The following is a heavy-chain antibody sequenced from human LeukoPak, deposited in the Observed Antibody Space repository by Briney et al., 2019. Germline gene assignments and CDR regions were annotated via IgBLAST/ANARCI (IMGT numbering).Heavy chain of an antibody. CDR2: ISYDGSNK. J-gene: IGHJ4*02. CDR3: AKADTAGPYFDY. Sequence: PGGSLRLSCAASGFTFSSYAMSWVRQAPGKGLEWVAVISYDGSNKYYADSVKGRFTISRDNSKNTLYLQMNSLRAEDTAVYYCAKADTAGPYFDYWGQGTLVTVSS. V-gene: IGHV3-30*18. CDR1: GFTFSSYA. D-gene: IGHD5-18*01.